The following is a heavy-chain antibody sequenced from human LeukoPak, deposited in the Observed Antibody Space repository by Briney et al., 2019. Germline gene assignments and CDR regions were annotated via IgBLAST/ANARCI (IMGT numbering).Heavy chain of an antibody. V-gene: IGHV4-39*02. CDR2: IYYSGST. Sequence: SETLSLTCTVSGGSISGYYWGWIRQPPGKGLEWIGSIYYSGSTYYNPSLKSRVTISVDTSKNQFSLKPSSVTAADTAVYYCARDQGSQIPDAFDIWGQGTMVTVSS. D-gene: IGHD2-2*02. CDR3: ARDQGSQIPDAFDI. CDR1: GGSISGYY. J-gene: IGHJ3*02.